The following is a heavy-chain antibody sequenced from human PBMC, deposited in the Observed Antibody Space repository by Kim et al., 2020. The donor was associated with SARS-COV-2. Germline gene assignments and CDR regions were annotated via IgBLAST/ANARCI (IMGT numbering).Heavy chain of an antibody. D-gene: IGHD3-3*01. V-gene: IGHV4-39*07. CDR3: ARIFGGARGRGYYFDY. J-gene: IGHJ4*02. CDR1: GDSINNTGYY. CDR2: IYYSGST. Sequence: SETLSLTCTVSGDSINNTGYYWGWIRQPPGKGLEWTGGIYYSGSTYYNPSLKSRLSISLDTSKNQYSLKLSSVTAADTAVYFCARIFGGARGRGYYFDYWGQGTLVTVSS.